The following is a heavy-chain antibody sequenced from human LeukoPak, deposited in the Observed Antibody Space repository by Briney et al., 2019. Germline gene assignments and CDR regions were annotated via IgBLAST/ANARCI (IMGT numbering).Heavy chain of an antibody. Sequence: AGGSLRLSCAASGITFRSYGMHWVRQAPGKGLEWVAFIWYDGSNKYYADSVKGRFTISRDNSRNTLFLQMNSLRAEDTAVYYCATDRATQYFDYWGQGTPVSVSS. J-gene: IGHJ4*02. CDR3: ATDRATQYFDY. CDR2: IWYDGSNK. CDR1: GITFRSYG. D-gene: IGHD2-15*01. V-gene: IGHV3-30*02.